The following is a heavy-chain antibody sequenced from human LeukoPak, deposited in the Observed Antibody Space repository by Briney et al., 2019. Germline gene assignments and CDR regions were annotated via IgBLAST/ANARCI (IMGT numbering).Heavy chain of an antibody. J-gene: IGHJ4*02. CDR2: INHSGST. CDR3: ARETYYDFWSGSRSPLDY. V-gene: IGHV4-34*01. CDR1: GGSFSGYY. D-gene: IGHD3-3*01. Sequence: PSGTLSLTCAVYGGSFSGYYWSWIRQPPGKGLEWIGEINHSGSTNYNPSLKSRVTISVDTSKNQFSLKLSSVTAADTAVYYCARETYYDFWSGSRSPLDYWGQGTLVTVSS.